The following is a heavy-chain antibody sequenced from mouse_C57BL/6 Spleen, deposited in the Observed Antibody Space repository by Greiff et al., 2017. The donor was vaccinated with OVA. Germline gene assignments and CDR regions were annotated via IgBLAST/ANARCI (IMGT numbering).Heavy chain of an antibody. Sequence: QVQLQQPGTELVKPGASVKLSCKASGYTFTSYWMHWVKQRPGQGLEWLGNINPSNGGTNYNEKFKSKATLTVDKSSSTSYMQLSSLTSEDSAVYYCASWDGYYRAMDYWGQGPSVPVSS. V-gene: IGHV1-53*01. CDR2: INPSNGGT. D-gene: IGHD2-3*01. J-gene: IGHJ4*01. CDR3: ASWDGYYRAMDY. CDR1: GYTFTSYW.